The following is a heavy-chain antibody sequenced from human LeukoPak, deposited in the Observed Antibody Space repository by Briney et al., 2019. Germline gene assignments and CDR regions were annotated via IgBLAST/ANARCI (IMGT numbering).Heavy chain of an antibody. V-gene: IGHV4-59*08. Sequence: PSETLSLTCTVSGGSISSYYWSWTRQPPGKGLEWIGYIYYSGSTNYNPSLKSRVTISVDTSKNQFSLKLSSVTAADTAVCYCARPNYDSSGYYSSGAFDIWGQGTMVTVSS. CDR1: GGSISSYY. CDR2: IYYSGST. CDR3: ARPNYDSSGYYSSGAFDI. D-gene: IGHD3-22*01. J-gene: IGHJ3*02.